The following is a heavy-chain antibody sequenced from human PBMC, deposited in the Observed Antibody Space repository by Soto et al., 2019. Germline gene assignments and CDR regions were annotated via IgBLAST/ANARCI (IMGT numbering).Heavy chain of an antibody. J-gene: IGHJ4*02. Sequence: ASVKVSCKASGYTFTGYYMHWVRQAPGQGLEWMGGINPNSGGTNYAQKFQGGVTMTRDTSISTAYMELSRLRSDDTAVYYCAREQSIAAAGYYFDYWGQGTLVTVSS. CDR1: GYTFTGYY. CDR2: INPNSGGT. D-gene: IGHD6-13*01. CDR3: AREQSIAAAGYYFDY. V-gene: IGHV1-2*02.